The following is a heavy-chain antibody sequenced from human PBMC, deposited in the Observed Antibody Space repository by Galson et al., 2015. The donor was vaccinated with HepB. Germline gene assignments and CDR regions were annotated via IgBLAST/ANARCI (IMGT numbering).Heavy chain of an antibody. J-gene: IGHJ6*02. D-gene: IGHD5-18*01. CDR1: GGTFSSYA. CDR2: IIPIFGTA. Sequence: SVKVSCKASGGTFSSYAISWVRQAPGQGLEWMGGIIPIFGTANYAQKFQGRVTITADESTSTAYMELSSLRSEDTAVYYCARGGYSYGSSYYGMDVWGQGTTVTVSS. CDR3: ARGGYSYGSSYYGMDV. V-gene: IGHV1-69*13.